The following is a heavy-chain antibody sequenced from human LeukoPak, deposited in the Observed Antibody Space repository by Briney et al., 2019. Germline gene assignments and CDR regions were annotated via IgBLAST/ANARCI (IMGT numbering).Heavy chain of an antibody. Sequence: GGSLRLSCAASGFTFSSYAMTWVRQARGKGLEWVSTMNGRELTTYYADSVKGRFTISRDNSKNTLYIYMNSLRAEDTAVYYCAKAHDNCGGDCSPLDYNDYWGQGTLVTVSS. CDR1: GFTFSSYA. CDR2: MNGRELTT. V-gene: IGHV3-23*01. J-gene: IGHJ4*02. CDR3: AKAHDNCGGDCSPLDYNDY. D-gene: IGHD2-21*02.